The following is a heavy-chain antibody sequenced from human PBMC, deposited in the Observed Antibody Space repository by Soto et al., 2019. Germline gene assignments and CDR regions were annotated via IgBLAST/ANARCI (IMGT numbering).Heavy chain of an antibody. CDR3: ARPMISSTWYWVDP. J-gene: IGHJ5*02. CDR1: GFTFGSYA. D-gene: IGHD6-13*01. CDR2: ISAGGDST. Sequence: PGGSLRLSCAASGFTFGSYAMTWVRQAPGQGLEWVSAISAGGDSTYNADSVKGRFTISRDNSKNTLFLQMNSLRAEDTAVYYCARPMISSTWYWVDPWGQGTLVTVSS. V-gene: IGHV3-23*01.